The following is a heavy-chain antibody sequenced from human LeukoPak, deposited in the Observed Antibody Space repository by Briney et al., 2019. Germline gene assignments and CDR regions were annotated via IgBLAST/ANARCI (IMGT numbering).Heavy chain of an antibody. V-gene: IGHV3-23*01. CDR1: GFTFTNNA. CDR2: ITGTYDTT. Sequence: GGSLRLSCAASGFTFTNNAMTWVRQAPGKGLEWVSTITGTYDTTYYADSVKGRFTISRDYSKSMLHLQMSRLRAADSAIYYCAKGPQLNSGYHPDYWGQGTLVTVSS. D-gene: IGHD3-22*01. CDR3: AKGPQLNSGYHPDY. J-gene: IGHJ4*02.